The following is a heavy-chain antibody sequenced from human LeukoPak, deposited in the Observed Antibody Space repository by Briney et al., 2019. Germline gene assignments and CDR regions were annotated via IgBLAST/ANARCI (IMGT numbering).Heavy chain of an antibody. CDR3: AKDLMVRGVINDAFDI. J-gene: IGHJ3*02. V-gene: IGHV3-30*02. CDR1: GFTFSSYG. CDR2: IRYDGSNK. D-gene: IGHD3-10*01. Sequence: GGSLRLSCAASGFTFSSYGMHWVRQAPGKGLEWVAFIRYDGSNKYYADSVKGRFTISRDNSKNTLYLQMNSLRAKDTAVYYCAKDLMVRGVINDAFDIWGQGTMVTVSS.